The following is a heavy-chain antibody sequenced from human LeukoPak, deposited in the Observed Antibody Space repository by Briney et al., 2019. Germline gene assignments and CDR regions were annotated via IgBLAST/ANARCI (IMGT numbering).Heavy chain of an antibody. CDR3: ARETEYSSSSGDY. J-gene: IGHJ4*02. D-gene: IGHD6-6*01. CDR2: IYSGGST. CDR1: GFTFSSYW. V-gene: IGHV3-66*01. Sequence: PGGSLRLSCAASGFTFSSYWMSWVRQAPGKGLEWVSVIYSGGSTYYADSVKGRFTISRDNSKNTLYLQMNSLRAEDTAVYYCARETEYSSSSGDYWGQGTLVTVSS.